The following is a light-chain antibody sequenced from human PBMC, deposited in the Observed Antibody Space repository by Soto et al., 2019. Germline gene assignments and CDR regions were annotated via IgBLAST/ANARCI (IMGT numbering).Light chain of an antibody. J-gene: IGKJ4*01. Sequence: EIVFTQSPGTLSLSPGERATLSCRASQSVSSSYLAWYQQKPGQAPRLLIYDASSRATGIPDRFSGSGSGTEFTLTISRLEPEDFAVFYCQQYGSSPLTFGGGTKVDIK. CDR3: QQYGSSPLT. CDR1: QSVSSSY. CDR2: DAS. V-gene: IGKV3-20*01.